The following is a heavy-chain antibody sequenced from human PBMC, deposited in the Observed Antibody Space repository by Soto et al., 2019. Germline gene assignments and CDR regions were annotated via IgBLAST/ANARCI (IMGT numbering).Heavy chain of an antibody. CDR2: IQSINAGGTT. D-gene: IGHD3-9*01. Sequence: EVQLVESGGGLAKPGGSLRLSCASSGVAFSHAWMTWVRQAPGKGLEWVGRIQSINAGGTTDYAAPVKDRFAISRHDPKNTLFLQMNSLKTEDTAIYYCTEDNRPNTDVLTASTYGLDVWGQGTTVTVSS. V-gene: IGHV3-15*01. CDR3: TEDNRPNTDVLTASTYGLDV. CDR1: GVAFSHAW. J-gene: IGHJ6*02.